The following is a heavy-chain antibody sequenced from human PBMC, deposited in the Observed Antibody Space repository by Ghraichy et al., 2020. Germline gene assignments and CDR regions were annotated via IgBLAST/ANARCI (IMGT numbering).Heavy chain of an antibody. CDR3: ARGVVTALPGVY. Sequence: SETLSLTCSVSGGSISSNYWSWIRQSPGKGLEWIGYFSHSGSTKYNPSLKSRVTISVDMSKNQFSLKLTSVTAADTAVYYCARGVVTALPGVYWGQGTLVTVSS. CDR1: GGSISSNY. CDR2: FSHSGST. D-gene: IGHD2-21*02. J-gene: IGHJ1*01. V-gene: IGHV4-59*01.